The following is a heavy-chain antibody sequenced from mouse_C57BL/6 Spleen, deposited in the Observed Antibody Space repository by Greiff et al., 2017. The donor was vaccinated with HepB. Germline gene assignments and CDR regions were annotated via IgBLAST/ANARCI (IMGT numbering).Heavy chain of an antibody. CDR2: INPSTGGT. CDR3: ARDSGTGGYFDY. D-gene: IGHD4-1*01. J-gene: IGHJ2*01. CDR1: GYSFTGYY. Sequence: VQLQQSGPELVKPGASVKISCKASGYSFTGYYMHWVKQSSEKSLEWIGEINPSTGGTSYNQKFKGKATLTVDKSSSTAYMQLKSLTSEDSAVYYCARDSGTGGYFDYWGQGTTLTVSS. V-gene: IGHV1-43*01.